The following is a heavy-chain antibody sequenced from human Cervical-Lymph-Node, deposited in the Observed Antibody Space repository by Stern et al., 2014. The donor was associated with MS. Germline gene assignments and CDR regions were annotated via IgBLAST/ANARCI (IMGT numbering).Heavy chain of an antibody. J-gene: IGHJ4*02. CDR3: ARISLWGSYHFDF. CDR1: RFTFSSYA. V-gene: IGHV3-23*04. CDR2: LSSSGGRT. Sequence: EAQLVESGGGLVQPEGSLRLSCAASRFTFSSYAMSWVRQAPGKGLEWVSGLSSSGGRTYYADSVKGRFTISRDNSKNTLYLQMNSLRAEDTAVYYCARISLWGSYHFDFWGQGTLVTVSS. D-gene: IGHD3-16*01.